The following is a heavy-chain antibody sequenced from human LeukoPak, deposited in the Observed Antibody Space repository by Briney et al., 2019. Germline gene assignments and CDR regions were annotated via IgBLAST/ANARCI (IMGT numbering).Heavy chain of an antibody. Sequence: GGSLRLSCAASGFTFSAYYMSWIRQALGEGLEWVSYISSSSSFTNYADSVKGRFTISRDNTKNTLYLQMNTVRAEDTSVYISARANYYDSSGYYYDWFDPSRQGTLVTAYS. J-gene: IGHJ5*02. CDR2: ISSSSSFT. CDR1: GFTFSAYY. CDR3: ARANYYDSSGYYYDWFDP. D-gene: IGHD3-22*01. V-gene: IGHV3-11*05.